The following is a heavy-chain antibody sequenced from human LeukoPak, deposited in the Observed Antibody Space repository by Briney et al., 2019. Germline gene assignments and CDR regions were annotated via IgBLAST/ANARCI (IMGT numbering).Heavy chain of an antibody. CDR3: ATRVYCGGDCYSSHGMDV. D-gene: IGHD2-21*02. J-gene: IGHJ6*02. Sequence: ASVKVSCKASGYTFTSYYMHWVRQAPGQGLEWMGIINPRGGSTSYAQKFQGRVTMTRDTSTSTVYMELSSLRSEDTAVYYCATRVYCGGDCYSSHGMDVWGPGTTVTVSS. V-gene: IGHV1-46*01. CDR1: GYTFTSYY. CDR2: INPRGGST.